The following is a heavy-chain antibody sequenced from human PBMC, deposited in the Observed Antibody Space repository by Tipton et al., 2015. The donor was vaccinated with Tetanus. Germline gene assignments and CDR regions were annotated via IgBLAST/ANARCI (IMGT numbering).Heavy chain of an antibody. D-gene: IGHD6-19*01. Sequence: QVQLVQSGPEVKKPGASVKVSCKASGYTFTSYYMHWVRQAPGQGLEWMGIINPSGGSTSYAQKFQGRVTMTRDTSTSTVYMELSSLRSEETAVYYCARVFIAVAGHNWFDPWGQGTLVTVSS. CDR1: GYTFTSYY. CDR3: ARVFIAVAGHNWFDP. V-gene: IGHV1-46*01. CDR2: INPSGGST. J-gene: IGHJ5*02.